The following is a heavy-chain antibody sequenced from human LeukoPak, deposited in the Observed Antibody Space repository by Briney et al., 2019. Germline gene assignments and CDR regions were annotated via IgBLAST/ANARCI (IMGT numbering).Heavy chain of an antibody. D-gene: IGHD4-23*01. CDR2: MNPNSGNT. J-gene: IGHJ4*02. CDR1: GYTFTGYY. Sequence: ASVKVSCKASGYTFTGYYMHWVRQAPGQGLEWMGWMNPNSGNTGYAQKFQGRVTITRNTSTSTAFMELSSLRSEDTAVYYCARGYGGYSGDFDYWGQGTLVTVSS. CDR3: ARGYGGYSGDFDY. V-gene: IGHV1-8*03.